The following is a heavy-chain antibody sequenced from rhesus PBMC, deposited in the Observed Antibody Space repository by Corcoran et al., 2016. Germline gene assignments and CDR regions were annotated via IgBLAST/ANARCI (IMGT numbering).Heavy chain of an antibody. V-gene: IGHV4-106*01. CDR1: GGSISDDYY. Sequence: QVQLQESGPGLVKPSETLSLTCAVSGGSISDDYYWSWIRPPPGRGLEWIGYIYGSGGGTNYNPSLKNRVTISIDTSKNQFSLKLSSVTAADTAVYYCARGGVLLYYNRFNVWGAGVLVTVSS. CDR3: ARGGVLLYYNRFNV. D-gene: IGHD3-16*01. CDR2: IYGSGGGT. J-gene: IGHJ5-1*01.